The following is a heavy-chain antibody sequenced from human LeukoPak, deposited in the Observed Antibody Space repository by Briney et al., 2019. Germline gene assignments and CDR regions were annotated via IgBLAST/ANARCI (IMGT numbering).Heavy chain of an antibody. Sequence: GGSLRLSCAASGFTFDDYAMHWVRQAPGKGLEWVSGISRNSGNIGYADSVKGRFTISRDNAKNSLSLQMNSLRAEDTALYFCAKGSPLRWEEPSNFDYWGQGTLVTVSS. D-gene: IGHD5-12*01. CDR2: ISRNSGNI. J-gene: IGHJ4*02. V-gene: IGHV3-9*01. CDR3: AKGSPLRWEEPSNFDY. CDR1: GFTFDDYA.